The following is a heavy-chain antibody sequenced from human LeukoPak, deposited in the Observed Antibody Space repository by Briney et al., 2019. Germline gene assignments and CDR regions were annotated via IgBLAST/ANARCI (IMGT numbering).Heavy chain of an antibody. CDR3: ARGLRYYDSSGYYVATRNGGNWFDP. D-gene: IGHD3-22*01. CDR2: IYYSAST. J-gene: IGHJ5*02. CDR1: GGSISSSSYY. V-gene: IGHV4-61*05. Sequence: SETLSLTCTVSGGSISSSSYYWSWIRQPPGKGLEWIGYIYYSASTNYNPSLKSRVTISVDTSKNQFSLKLSSVTAADTAVYYCARGLRYYDSSGYYVATRNGGNWFDPWGQGTLVTVSS.